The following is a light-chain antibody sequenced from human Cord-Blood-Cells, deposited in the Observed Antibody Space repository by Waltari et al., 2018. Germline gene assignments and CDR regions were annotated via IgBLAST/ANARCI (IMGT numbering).Light chain of an antibody. CDR1: SRDGGSYNL. Sequence: QSALTQPASVSGSPGQSITISCPGTSRDGGSYNLVSWYQQHPGKAPKLMIYEGSKRPSGVSNRFSGSKSGNTASLTISGLQAEDEADYYCCSYAGSSTYVVFGGGTKLTVL. J-gene: IGLJ2*01. CDR3: CSYAGSSTYVV. V-gene: IGLV2-23*01. CDR2: EGS.